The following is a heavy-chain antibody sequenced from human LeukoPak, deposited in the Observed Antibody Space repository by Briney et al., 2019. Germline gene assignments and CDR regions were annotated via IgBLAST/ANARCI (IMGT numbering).Heavy chain of an antibody. CDR3: ARVLDVEMATIDAFDI. Sequence: GGSLRLSCAASAFTFRNYAMAWVRQAPGKGLVWVSRINSDGSSTSYADSVKGRFTISRDNAKNTLYLQMNSLRAEDTAVYYCARVLDVEMATIDAFDIWGQGTMVTVSS. CDR2: INSDGSST. D-gene: IGHD5-24*01. V-gene: IGHV3-74*01. CDR1: AFTFRNYA. J-gene: IGHJ3*02.